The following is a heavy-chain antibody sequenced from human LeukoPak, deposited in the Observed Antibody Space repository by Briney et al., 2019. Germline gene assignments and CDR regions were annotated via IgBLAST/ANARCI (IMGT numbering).Heavy chain of an antibody. CDR3: ARAYSSVWTVDY. D-gene: IGHD6-19*01. CDR1: GYTFTGYY. J-gene: IGHJ4*02. V-gene: IGHV1-2*02. CDR2: INPNSGGT. Sequence: ASVKVSCKASGYTFTGYYMHWVRQAPGQGLEGMGWINPNSGGTSYAQKFQGRVTMTRDTSITTAYMELSRLRSDDTAVYFCARAYSSVWTVDYWGQGTLVTVSS.